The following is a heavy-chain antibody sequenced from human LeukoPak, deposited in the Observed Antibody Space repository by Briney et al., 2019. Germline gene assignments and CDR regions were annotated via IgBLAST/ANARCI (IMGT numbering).Heavy chain of an antibody. J-gene: IGHJ6*02. CDR1: GYTFTGYY. CDR2: INPNSGGT. Sequence: ASVKVSCKASGYTFTGYYMHWVRQAPGQGLEWMGWINPNSGGTNYAQKFQGWVTMTRDTSISTAYMELSRLRSDDTAVYYCATGAYYYYGMDVWGQGTTVTVSS. CDR3: ATGAYYYYGMDV. V-gene: IGHV1-2*04.